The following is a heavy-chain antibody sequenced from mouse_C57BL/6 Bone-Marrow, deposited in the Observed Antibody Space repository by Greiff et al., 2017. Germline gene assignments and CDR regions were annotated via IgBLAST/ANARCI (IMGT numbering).Heavy chain of an antibody. J-gene: IGHJ4*01. CDR3: ARHLATVVATYYAMDY. CDR1: GFTFSDYG. V-gene: IGHV5-15*01. Sequence: EVHLVESGGGLVQPGGSLKLSCAASGFTFSDYGMAWVRQAPRKGPEWVAFISNLAYSIYYADTVTGRFTISRENAKNTLYLEMSSLRSEDTAMYYCARHLATVVATYYAMDYWGQGTSVTVSS. D-gene: IGHD1-1*01. CDR2: ISNLAYSI.